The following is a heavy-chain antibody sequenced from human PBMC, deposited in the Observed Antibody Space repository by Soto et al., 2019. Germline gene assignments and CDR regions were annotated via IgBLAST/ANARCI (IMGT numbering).Heavy chain of an antibody. CDR3: ANDPGYRLDY. Sequence: SQTLSLTCVISGDSVSIYSGAWSWIRQSPSRGLEWLGRAYYRSKWYYDYAESVKSRIIISVDTSKNQFSLQLNSVTPEDAAVYYCANDPGYRLDYWGQGIQVTVSS. CDR1: GDSVSIYSGA. D-gene: IGHD2-15*01. V-gene: IGHV6-1*01. J-gene: IGHJ4*02. CDR2: AYYRSKWYY.